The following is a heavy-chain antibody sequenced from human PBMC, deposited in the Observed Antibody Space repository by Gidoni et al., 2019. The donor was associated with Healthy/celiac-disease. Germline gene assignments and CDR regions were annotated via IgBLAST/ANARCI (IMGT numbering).Heavy chain of an antibody. CDR2: ISGSGGST. CDR1: GFTFSSYA. Sequence: EVQLLESGGGLLPPGGSLILSCAASGFTFSSYAMSCVRQAPGKGLEWGSAISGSGGSTYYADSVKGRFTISRDNSKNTLYLQMNSLRAEDTAVYYCAKEILAYCGGDCYSHFDYWGQGTLVTVSS. V-gene: IGHV3-23*01. J-gene: IGHJ4*02. CDR3: AKEILAYCGGDCYSHFDY. D-gene: IGHD2-21*02.